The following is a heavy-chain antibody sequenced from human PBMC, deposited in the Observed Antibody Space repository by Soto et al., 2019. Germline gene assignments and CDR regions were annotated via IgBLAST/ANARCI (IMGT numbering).Heavy chain of an antibody. J-gene: IGHJ5*02. V-gene: IGHV4-38-2*02. D-gene: IGHD3-22*01. CDR1: GYSISRGYY. CDR2: IYHSGST. Sequence: SEALSLTSAVSGYSISRGYYWGWIRQPPGKGLEWIGSIYHSGSTYYNPSLKSRVTISVDTSKNQFSLKLRSVTAADTAVYYCARDYYDSSGYPPCFDPLGEGLLVTVAS. CDR3: ARDYYDSSGYPPCFDP.